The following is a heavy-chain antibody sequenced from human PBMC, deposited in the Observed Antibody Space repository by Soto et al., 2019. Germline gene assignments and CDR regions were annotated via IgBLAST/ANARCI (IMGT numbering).Heavy chain of an antibody. Sequence: QVQLTQSGTEVKKPGSSVTVSCKLSGDTLHSYTINWVRQAPGQGLEWMGRIIPILDKAHYTEKFEGRLTVTADYMELSSLTSEDTAFYYCATDHAMHYGDYLFEHWGQGTLVTVSS. J-gene: IGHJ4*02. CDR3: ATDHAMHYGDYLFEH. D-gene: IGHD4-17*01. V-gene: IGHV1-69*08. CDR2: IIPILDKA. CDR1: GDTLHSYT.